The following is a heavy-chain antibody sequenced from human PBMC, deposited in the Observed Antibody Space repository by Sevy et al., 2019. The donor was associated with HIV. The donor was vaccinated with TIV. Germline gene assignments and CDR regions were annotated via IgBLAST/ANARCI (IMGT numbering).Heavy chain of an antibody. D-gene: IGHD2-15*01. J-gene: IGHJ5*02. CDR2: FDPQNGET. CDR1: GYTLSELS. Sequence: ASVKVSCKVFGYTLSELSMHWVRQTPGKGLEWMGDFDPQNGETIYAERFQGRLTLTEDTSTDMVYMELSSLTSDDTAVYYCAAVGLRYFSGSSSYQGDWFDPWGQGTLVTVSS. V-gene: IGHV1-24*01. CDR3: AAVGLRYFSGSSSYQGDWFDP.